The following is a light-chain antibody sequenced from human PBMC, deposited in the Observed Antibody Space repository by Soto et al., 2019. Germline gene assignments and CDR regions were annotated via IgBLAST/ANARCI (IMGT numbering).Light chain of an antibody. CDR2: EVS. CDR1: SSDVGGYNY. Sequence: QSVLTQPASVPGSPGQSITISCTGTSSDVGGYNYVSWYQQHPGKAPKLMIYEVSNRPSGVSNRFSGSKSGNTASLTISGLQAEDEADYYCISYTSSSSSYVFGTGTKVTVL. CDR3: ISYTSSSSSYV. V-gene: IGLV2-14*01. J-gene: IGLJ1*01.